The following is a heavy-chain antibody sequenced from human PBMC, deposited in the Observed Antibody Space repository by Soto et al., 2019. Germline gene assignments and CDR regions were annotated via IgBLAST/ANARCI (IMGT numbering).Heavy chain of an antibody. D-gene: IGHD2-2*01. Sequence: EVQLLDSGGGLAQPGGSLRLSCAASGFTFGNYAMNWVRQAPGKGLEWVSSVSGNGAVTYYADSVKGRFTISRDNSRSTLYLQMNNLRADETAIYFCAKVPARLKTFDYWGQGTLVTVSS. CDR3: AKVPARLKTFDY. CDR2: VSGNGAVT. CDR1: GFTFGNYA. V-gene: IGHV3-23*01. J-gene: IGHJ4*02.